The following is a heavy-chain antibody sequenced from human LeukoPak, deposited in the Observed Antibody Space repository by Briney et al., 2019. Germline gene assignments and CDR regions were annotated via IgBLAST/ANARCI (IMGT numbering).Heavy chain of an antibody. CDR2: IGYDGRNK. CDR1: GFTFSSYG. CDR3: AKDNAYYYADY. V-gene: IGHV3-30*02. J-gene: IGHJ4*02. D-gene: IGHD3-10*01. Sequence: TGGSLRLSCAASGFTFSSYGIHWVRRAPGKGLEWVTFIGYDGRNKYYADSVKGRFTISRDNSKNTLYLQMNSLRAEDTAVYYCAKDNAYYYADYWGQGTLVTVSS.